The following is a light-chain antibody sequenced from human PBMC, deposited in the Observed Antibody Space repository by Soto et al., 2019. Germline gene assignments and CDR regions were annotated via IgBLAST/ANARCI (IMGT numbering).Light chain of an antibody. Sequence: DIVMTQSPRSLPVTPGEPASISCKSSQSLLHSNGYTYLDWYLQKPGQSPQLLIYLGFNRASGVPDRFSGSGSGADFTLKIRSVEAEDVGVYYCMQSLQTPLTFGGGTKVEIK. CDR3: MQSLQTPLT. V-gene: IGKV2-28*01. J-gene: IGKJ4*01. CDR1: QSLLHSNGYTY. CDR2: LGF.